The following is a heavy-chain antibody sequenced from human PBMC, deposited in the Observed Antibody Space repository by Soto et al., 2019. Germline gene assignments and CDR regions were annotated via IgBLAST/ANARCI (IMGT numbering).Heavy chain of an antibody. Sequence: GGSLRLSCAASGFTFSSYAMKWVRQAPGKGLEWVSLISESAILTYYADSVKGRFTISRDNSGNTLFLQMYSLRAEDTAVYYCARYIPGVRYYGMDVWGQGTTVTVSS. CDR1: GFTFSSYA. V-gene: IGHV3-23*01. D-gene: IGHD2-2*01. J-gene: IGHJ6*02. CDR3: ARYIPGVRYYGMDV. CDR2: ISESAILT.